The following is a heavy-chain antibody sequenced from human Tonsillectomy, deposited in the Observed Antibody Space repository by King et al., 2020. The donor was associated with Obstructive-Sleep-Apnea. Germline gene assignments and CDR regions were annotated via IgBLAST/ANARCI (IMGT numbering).Heavy chain of an antibody. CDR2: ISYDGSNK. CDR3: AKEMIATAASGGMDV. V-gene: IGHV3-30*18. D-gene: IGHD6-13*01. J-gene: IGHJ6*02. Sequence: VQLVESGGGVVQPGRSLRLSCAASGFTFSSYGMHWVRQAPGKGLEWVAVISYDGSNKYYAYSVKGRFTVSRDNSKNTLYLQMNSLRPEDTAVYYCAKEMIATAASGGMDVWGQGTTVTVSS. CDR1: GFTFSSYG.